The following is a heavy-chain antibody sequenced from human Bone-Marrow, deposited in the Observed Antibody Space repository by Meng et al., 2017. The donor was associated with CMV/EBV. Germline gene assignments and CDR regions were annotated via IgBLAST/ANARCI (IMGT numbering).Heavy chain of an antibody. CDR3: ARGGDLVAPSGGADY. D-gene: IGHD5-12*01. Sequence: QVQPSQEGAALLKPSVTLSLTGAVYGGSFSGYHWGWIRQPPGKGLECIGEINHSGSTNYNPSLKSRVTISVDTSKTQFSLKLSSVTAADTAVYYCARGGDLVAPSGGADYWGQGTLVTVSS. CDR2: INHSGST. CDR1: GGSFSGYH. J-gene: IGHJ4*02. V-gene: IGHV4-34*01.